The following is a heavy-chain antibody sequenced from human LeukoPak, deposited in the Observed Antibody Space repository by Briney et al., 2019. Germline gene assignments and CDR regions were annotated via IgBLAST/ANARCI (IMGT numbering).Heavy chain of an antibody. V-gene: IGHV3-23*01. Sequence: VGSLRLSCAASGFTFSNYAMSWVCQAPGKGLEGVSDITGGGCGIYYADSVKSRFTISRDNSKNTLYLQINSLRAEDTAVYYWAKWGDYDVLTGYYVSDYWGQGTLVTVSS. CDR2: ITGGGCGI. J-gene: IGHJ4*02. D-gene: IGHD3-9*01. CDR3: AKWGDYDVLTGYYVSDY. CDR1: GFTFSNYA.